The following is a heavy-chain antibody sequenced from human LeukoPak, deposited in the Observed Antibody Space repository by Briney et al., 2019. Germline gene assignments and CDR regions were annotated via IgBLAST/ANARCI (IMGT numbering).Heavy chain of an antibody. J-gene: IGHJ3*02. CDR2: INSDGSST. V-gene: IGHV3-74*01. Sequence: PGGSLRLSCAASGFTFSSYWMHWVRQAPGKGLVWVSRINSDGSSTSYADSVKGRLTISRDNAKNTLYLQMNSLRAEDTAVYYCARDLLKILAYCGGDCYSLGDAFDIWGQGTMVTVSS. D-gene: IGHD2-21*02. CDR1: GFTFSSYW. CDR3: ARDLLKILAYCGGDCYSLGDAFDI.